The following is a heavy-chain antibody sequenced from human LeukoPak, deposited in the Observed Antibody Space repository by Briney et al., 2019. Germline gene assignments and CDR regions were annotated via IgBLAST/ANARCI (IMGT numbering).Heavy chain of an antibody. Sequence: SETLSLTCTVSGGSISSNNWWNWVRQPPGKGLEWIGEIYHSGSTNYNPSLKSRVTISVDKSKNQFSLKLTSVTAADTAVYYCARAAYYYGSGDYWGQGTLVTVSS. D-gene: IGHD3-10*01. J-gene: IGHJ4*02. V-gene: IGHV4-4*02. CDR3: ARAAYYYGSGDY. CDR1: GGSISSNNW. CDR2: IYHSGST.